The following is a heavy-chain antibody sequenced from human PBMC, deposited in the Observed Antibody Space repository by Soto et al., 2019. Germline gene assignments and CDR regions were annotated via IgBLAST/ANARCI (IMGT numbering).Heavy chain of an antibody. CDR2: IYYSGST. CDR3: ARQVGHSSSWYFWFDP. V-gene: IGHV4-59*08. Sequence: SETLSLTCTVSGGSISSYYWSWIRQPPGKGLEWIGYIYYSGSTNYNPSPKSRVTISVDTSKNRFSLKLSSVTAADTAVYYCARQVGHSSSWYFWFDPWGQGTLVTVSS. CDR1: GGSISSYY. D-gene: IGHD6-13*01. J-gene: IGHJ5*02.